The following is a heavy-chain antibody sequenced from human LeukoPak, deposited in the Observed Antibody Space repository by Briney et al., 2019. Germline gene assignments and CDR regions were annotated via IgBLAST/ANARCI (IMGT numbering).Heavy chain of an antibody. CDR2: ISGSDSSSVKTE. V-gene: IGHV3-48*03. Sequence: GGSLRLSCAASGFTFNSYEMNWVRQSPGKGLEWVSYISGSDSSSVKTELSADSGKGRFTISRHNAKNSLFLHMNSLRVEDTSVYYRTRDHAYGYDNWGHGTLVTVSS. CDR3: TRDHAYGYDN. D-gene: IGHD4-17*01. CDR1: GFTFNSYE. J-gene: IGHJ4*01.